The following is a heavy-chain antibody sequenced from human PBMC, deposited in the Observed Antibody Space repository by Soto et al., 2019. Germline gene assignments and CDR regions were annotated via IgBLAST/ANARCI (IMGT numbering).Heavy chain of an antibody. CDR1: GGTFSSYT. J-gene: IGHJ5*02. V-gene: IGHV1-69*02. D-gene: IGHD2-2*01. Sequence: QVQLVQSGAEVKKPGSSVKVSCKASGGTFSSYTISWVRQAPGQGLEWMGRIIPILGIANYAQKFQGRGTIAADKSTSTAYMELSSLRSEHTAVYYCARGGYCSSTSCYRVVQDWFDPWGQGTLVTVSS. CDR2: IIPILGIA. CDR3: ARGGYCSSTSCYRVVQDWFDP.